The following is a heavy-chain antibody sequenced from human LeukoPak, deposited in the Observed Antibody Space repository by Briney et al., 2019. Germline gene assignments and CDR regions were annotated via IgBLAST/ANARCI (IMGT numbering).Heavy chain of an antibody. J-gene: IGHJ4*02. D-gene: IGHD1-14*01. CDR3: AREGNRGDFDY. CDR2: IYHSGST. V-gene: IGHV4-38-2*02. Sequence: PSETLSLTCTVSGYSISSGYYWGWIRQPPGKGLEWIGIIYHSGSTYYNPSLKSRVTISVDTSKNQFSLNLSSVTAADTAVYYCAREGNRGDFDYWGQGTLVTVSS. CDR1: GYSISSGYY.